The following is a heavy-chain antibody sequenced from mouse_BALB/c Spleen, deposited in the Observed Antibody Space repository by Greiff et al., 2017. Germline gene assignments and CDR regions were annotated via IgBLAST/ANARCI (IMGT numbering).Heavy chain of an antibody. CDR2: IYPGSGNT. CDR3: ARGGSVDY. Sequence: QVQLQQSGAELARPGASVKLSCKASGYTFTDYYINWVKQRTGQGLEWIGEIYPGSGNTYYNEKFKGKATLTADKSSSTAYMQLSSLTSEDSAVYFCARGGSVDYWGQGTTLTVSS. J-gene: IGHJ2*01. CDR1: GYTFTDYY. V-gene: IGHV1-77*01.